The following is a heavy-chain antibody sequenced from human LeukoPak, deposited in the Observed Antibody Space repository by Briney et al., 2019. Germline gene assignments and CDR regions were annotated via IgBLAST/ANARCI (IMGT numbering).Heavy chain of an antibody. CDR1: AYTFTSYD. CDR3: ARGAPGSYCSGGSCPYFDY. V-gene: IGHV1-8*01. CDR2: MNPKSGDT. D-gene: IGHD2-15*01. Sequence: ASVKVSCKASAYTFTSYDINWVRQAPGQGLEWMGWMNPKSGDTGYAQKVQGRVTMTRNTSISTAYMELSSLRSEDTAVYYCARGAPGSYCSGGSCPYFDYWGQGTLISVSS. J-gene: IGHJ4*02.